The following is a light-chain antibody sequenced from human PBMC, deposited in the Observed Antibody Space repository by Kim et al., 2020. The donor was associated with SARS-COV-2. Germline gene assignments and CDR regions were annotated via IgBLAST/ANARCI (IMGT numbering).Light chain of an antibody. CDR2: EVN. Sequence: QSALTQPPSASGSPGQSVTISCTGTSCDVGRYNYVSWYQHHPGKTPKLMIYEVNKRPSGVPDRFFGSKSGNTASLTVSGLQADDEADYYCSSYTGSNVVFGGGAQLTVL. CDR1: SCDVGRYNY. J-gene: IGLJ2*01. CDR3: SSYTGSNVV. V-gene: IGLV2-8*01.